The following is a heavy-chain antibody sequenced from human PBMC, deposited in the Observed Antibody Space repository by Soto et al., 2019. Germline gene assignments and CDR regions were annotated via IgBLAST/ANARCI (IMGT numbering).Heavy chain of an antibody. CDR3: ARRGYGSGSFLYYFDY. Sequence: GESLKISCKGSGYSFTSYWIGWVRQMPGKGLEWMGSIYRGDSDSRYSPSFQGQVTISADKSISTAYLQWSSLKASATAMYYCARRGYGSGSFLYYFDYWGQGTLVTVSS. CDR1: GYSFTSYW. J-gene: IGHJ4*02. D-gene: IGHD3-10*01. V-gene: IGHV5-51*01. CDR2: IYRGDSDS.